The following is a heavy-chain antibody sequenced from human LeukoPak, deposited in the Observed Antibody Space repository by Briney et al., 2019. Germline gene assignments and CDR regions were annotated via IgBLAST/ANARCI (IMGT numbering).Heavy chain of an antibody. D-gene: IGHD3-22*01. J-gene: IGHJ4*02. CDR1: GFTFTSYA. V-gene: IGHV3-23*01. Sequence: GGSLGLSCAASGFTFTSYAMGWVRQTPGKGLEWVSDISGSGGSTHYADSVKGRFTISRDNFKKTVSLQLSSLRAEDTAIYYCVKVDYYDTSGYYYYFHYWGQGTLVTVSS. CDR2: ISGSGGST. CDR3: VKVDYYDTSGYYYYFHY.